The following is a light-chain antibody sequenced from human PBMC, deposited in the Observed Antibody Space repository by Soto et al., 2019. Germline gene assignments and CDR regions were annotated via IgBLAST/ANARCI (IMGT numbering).Light chain of an antibody. V-gene: IGKV1-5*03. CDR2: EAS. J-gene: IGKJ1*01. CDR1: QTISSR. CDR3: QHYNSYSEA. Sequence: DIQMTQSPSTLSGSVGDRVTITCRASQTISSRLAWYQQKPGKAPKLLIYEASTLNSGVPSRFSGSGSGTEFTLTISSLQPDDFATYYCQHYNSYSEAFGQGTKVDIK.